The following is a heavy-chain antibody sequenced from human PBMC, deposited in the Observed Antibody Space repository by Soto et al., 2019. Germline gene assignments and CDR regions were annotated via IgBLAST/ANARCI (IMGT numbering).Heavy chain of an antibody. V-gene: IGHV3-30-3*01. J-gene: IGHJ4*02. D-gene: IGHD1-26*01. CDR3: ARDRSGSYLVFDY. CDR1: GFTFSRYS. Sequence: GGAQRLSCAASGFTFSRYSMHWVRQAPGKGLEWVAVISYDGSNKYYADSVKGRFTISRDNSKNTLYLQMNSLRAEDTAVYYCARDRSGSYLVFDYWGQGTLVTVSS. CDR2: ISYDGSNK.